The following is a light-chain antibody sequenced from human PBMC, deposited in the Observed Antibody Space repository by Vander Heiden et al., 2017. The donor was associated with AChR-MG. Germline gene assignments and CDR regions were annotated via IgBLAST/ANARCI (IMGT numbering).Light chain of an antibody. Sequence: QSALTQPRSVSGSPGQSVTICCTGTSSDVGGYNYVSWYQQHPGKAPKLMIYDVSNRPSGVPDRFSGSKSGNTASLTIFGLQAEDEADYYCCSYAGSNTYVFGIGTEVTVL. V-gene: IGLV2-11*01. CDR1: SSDVGGYNY. J-gene: IGLJ1*01. CDR2: DVS. CDR3: CSYAGSNTYV.